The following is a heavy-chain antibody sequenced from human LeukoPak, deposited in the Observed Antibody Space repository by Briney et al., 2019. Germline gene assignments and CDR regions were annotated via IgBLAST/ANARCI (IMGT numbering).Heavy chain of an antibody. CDR3: AKWEGYCSGGSCYGRFDY. Sequence: GGSLRLSCAASGFTFRSYGMHWVRQAPGKGLEWVAVISYDGSNKYYADSVKGRFTISRDNSKNTLYLQMNSLRAEDTAVYYCAKWEGYCSGGSCYGRFDYWGQGTLVTVSS. V-gene: IGHV3-30*18. D-gene: IGHD2-15*01. CDR2: ISYDGSNK. J-gene: IGHJ4*02. CDR1: GFTFRSYG.